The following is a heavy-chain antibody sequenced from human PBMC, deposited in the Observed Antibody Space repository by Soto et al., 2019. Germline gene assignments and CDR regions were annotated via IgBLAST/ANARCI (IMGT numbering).Heavy chain of an antibody. V-gene: IGHV4-61*01. D-gene: IGHD4-17*01. Sequence: SETLSLTCTVSGGSVSSGSYYWSWIRQPPGKGLEWIGYIYYSGSTNYNPSLKSRVTVSVDTSKNQFSRKLSSVTAADTAVYYCARDSVYGGNPPYYYYYYGMDVWGQGTTVTVSS. CDR1: GGSVSSGSYY. CDR3: ARDSVYGGNPPYYYYYYGMDV. CDR2: IYYSGST. J-gene: IGHJ6*02.